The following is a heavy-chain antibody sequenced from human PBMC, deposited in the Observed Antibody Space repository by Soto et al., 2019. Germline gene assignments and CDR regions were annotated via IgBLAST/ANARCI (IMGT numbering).Heavy chain of an antibody. CDR2: ISGSGGST. CDR3: AKGGYDFWSGYYRY. D-gene: IGHD3-3*01. Sequence: GGSLRLSCAASGFTFSSYAMSWVRQAPGKGLEWVSAISGSGGSTYYADSVKGRFTISRDNSKNTLYLQMNSLRAEDTAVYYCAKGGYDFWSGYYRYWGQGTLVTVSS. J-gene: IGHJ4*02. CDR1: GFTFSSYA. V-gene: IGHV3-23*01.